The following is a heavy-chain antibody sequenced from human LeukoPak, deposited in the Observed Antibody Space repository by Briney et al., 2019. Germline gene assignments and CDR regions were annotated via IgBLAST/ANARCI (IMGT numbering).Heavy chain of an antibody. D-gene: IGHD4-17*01. J-gene: IGHJ3*02. CDR2: INPNSGGT. Sequence: ASVKVSCKASGYTFTGYYMHWVRQAPGQGLEWMGWINPNSGGTNYAQKFQGRVTMTRDTSISTAYMELSRPRSDDTAVYYCARAMTTVTTSNAFDIWGQGTMVTVSS. CDR1: GYTFTGYY. V-gene: IGHV1-2*02. CDR3: ARAMTTVTTSNAFDI.